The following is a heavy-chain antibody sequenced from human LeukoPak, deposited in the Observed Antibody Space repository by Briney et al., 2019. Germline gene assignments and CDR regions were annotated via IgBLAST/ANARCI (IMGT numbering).Heavy chain of an antibody. Sequence: GGSLRLSCAASRFTLSTYWMSWVRQAPGKGLEWVAHIKQDGSQEYYVDSVKGRFTISRDSAKNSLYLQMNSLRAEDTAVYYCARGVPYDSWSGPHYSDYWGQGTLVAVSS. CDR2: IKQDGSQE. D-gene: IGHD3-3*01. V-gene: IGHV3-7*01. J-gene: IGHJ4*02. CDR3: ARGVPYDSWSGPHYSDY. CDR1: RFTLSTYW.